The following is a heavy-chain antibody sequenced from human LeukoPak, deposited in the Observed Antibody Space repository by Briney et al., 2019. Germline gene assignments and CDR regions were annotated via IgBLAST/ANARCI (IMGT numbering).Heavy chain of an antibody. D-gene: IGHD6-19*01. CDR1: GFTFSSYG. J-gene: IGHJ4*02. CDR3: ARYEYSSGWSFDY. Sequence: GGSLILSCAASGFTFSSYGMNWVRQAPGKGLEWVSYISSRSDTIYYADSVKGRFTVSRDNARMSLYLQMNSLRDEDTAVYYCARYEYSSGWSFDYWGQGTLVTVSS. CDR2: ISSRSDTI. V-gene: IGHV3-48*02.